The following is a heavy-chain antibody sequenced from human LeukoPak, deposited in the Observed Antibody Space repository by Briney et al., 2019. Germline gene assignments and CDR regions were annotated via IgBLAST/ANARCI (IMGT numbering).Heavy chain of an antibody. D-gene: IGHD5-12*01. V-gene: IGHV3-53*01. Sequence: PGGSLRLSCAVSGFTVSSNYMTWVRQAPGKGLEWVSVIYSGGSTYYADSVKGRFTISRDNSENTVYLQMNSLRAEDTAVYHCARGGGGYVGFGYWGQGTLVTVSS. CDR2: IYSGGST. CDR3: ARGGGGYVGFGY. CDR1: GFTVSSNY. J-gene: IGHJ4*02.